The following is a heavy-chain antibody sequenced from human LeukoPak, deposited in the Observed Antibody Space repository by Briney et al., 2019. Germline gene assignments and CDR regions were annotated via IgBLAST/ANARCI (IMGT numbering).Heavy chain of an antibody. Sequence: GGSLRLSCAASGFTFSSYSMNWVRQAPGKGLEWVSSISSSSSTIYYADSVKGRFTISRDNAKNSLYLQMNSLRAEDTAVYYCAPRWLQSAYFDYWGQGTLVTVSS. V-gene: IGHV3-48*01. CDR1: GFTFSSYS. D-gene: IGHD5-24*01. CDR3: APRWLQSAYFDY. CDR2: ISSSSSTI. J-gene: IGHJ4*02.